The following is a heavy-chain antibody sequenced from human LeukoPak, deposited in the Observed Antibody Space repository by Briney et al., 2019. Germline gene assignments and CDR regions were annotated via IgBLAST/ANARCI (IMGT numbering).Heavy chain of an antibody. CDR2: IYTSGST. D-gene: IGHD3-10*02. Sequence: NTSETLSLTCTASGGSISSYYWSWIRQPAGKGLEWIGRIYTSGSTNYNPSLKSRVTMSVDTSKNQFSLKLSSVTAADTAVYYCARITMSVAFDIWGQGTMVTVSS. CDR1: GGSISSYY. V-gene: IGHV4-4*07. CDR3: ARITMSVAFDI. J-gene: IGHJ3*02.